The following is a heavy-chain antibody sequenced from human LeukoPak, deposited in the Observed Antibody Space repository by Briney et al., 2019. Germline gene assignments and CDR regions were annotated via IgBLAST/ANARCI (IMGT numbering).Heavy chain of an antibody. CDR1: GFSLSTSGMC. D-gene: IGHD1-26*01. CDR2: IDWDDDK. J-gene: IGHJ4*02. Sequence: SGPTLVNPTQTLTLTCTFYGFSLSTSGMCGSWIRQPPGKALEWLARIDWDDDKYYSTSLKTRLTISKDTSKNQVVLTMTNMDPVDTATYYCARMVGPSANFDYWGQGTLVTVSS. V-gene: IGHV2-70*11. CDR3: ARMVGPSANFDY.